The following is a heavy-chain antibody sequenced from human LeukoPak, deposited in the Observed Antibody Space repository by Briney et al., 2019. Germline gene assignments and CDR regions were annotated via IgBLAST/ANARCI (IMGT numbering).Heavy chain of an antibody. CDR3: AREIAY. J-gene: IGHJ4*02. Sequence: GGPLRLSCAASGFTFSTYPMNWFRQAPGKGLEWVSYITNTGSTTIYADSVRGRFTTSSDNAKNSLFLQMNSLRDEDTAVYFCAREIAYWGQGTLVTVSS. CDR1: GFTFSTYP. V-gene: IGHV3-48*02. CDR2: ITNTGSTT.